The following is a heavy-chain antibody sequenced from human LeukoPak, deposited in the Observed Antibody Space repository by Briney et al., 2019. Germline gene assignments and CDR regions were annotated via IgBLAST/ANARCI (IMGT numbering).Heavy chain of an antibody. CDR1: GFTFSSYG. J-gene: IGHJ4*02. CDR3: AKAHTQWLDTRLGALVDY. Sequence: PGRSLRLSCAASGFTFSSYGMHWVRQAPGKGLEWVAVIWYDGSNKYYADSVKGRFTISRDNSKNTLYLQMNSLRAEDTAVYYCAKAHTQWLDTRLGALVDYWGQGTLVTVSS. D-gene: IGHD6-19*01. V-gene: IGHV3-33*06. CDR2: IWYDGSNK.